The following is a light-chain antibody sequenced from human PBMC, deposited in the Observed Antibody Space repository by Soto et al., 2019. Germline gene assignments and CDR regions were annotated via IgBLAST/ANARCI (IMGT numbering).Light chain of an antibody. CDR3: MQSVQLPNT. CDR1: RSLLHSDGKTY. J-gene: IGKJ2*01. Sequence: DIVMTQTPLSLSVTPGQPASISCKSSRSLLHSDGKTYFYWYLQKSGQPPHLLIYEVSKRFSGVPDRFTGSGSGTDFTLKISRVEADDVGVYYCMQSVQLPNTFGQGTKLEIK. V-gene: IGKV2D-29*01. CDR2: EVS.